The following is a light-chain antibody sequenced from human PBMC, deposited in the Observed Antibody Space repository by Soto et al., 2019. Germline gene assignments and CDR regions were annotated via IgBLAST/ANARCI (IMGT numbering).Light chain of an antibody. J-gene: IGKJ2*01. Sequence: EIVMTQSPGTLSLSPGERATLSCRASQTINNNFLGWYQQKPGQPPRLLIFAASRRATGIPDRFSGSGSGTDFTLTISRVEPGDFGVYYCQQYGSSPPYTFGLGTKLDTK. CDR3: QQYGSSPPYT. CDR2: AAS. V-gene: IGKV3-20*01. CDR1: QTINNNF.